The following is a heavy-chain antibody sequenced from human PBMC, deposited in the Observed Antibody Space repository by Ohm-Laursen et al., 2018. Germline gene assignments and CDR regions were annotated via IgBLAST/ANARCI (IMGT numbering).Heavy chain of an antibody. CDR3: ATSNNWYYFDY. V-gene: IGHV4-39*01. J-gene: IGHJ4*02. D-gene: IGHD6-13*01. CDR2: MYYSGNT. CDR1: GGSISSSSYY. Sequence: SQTLSLTCVVSGGSISSSSYYWGWIRQPPGKGLEWIGGMYYSGNTYYNPSLKSRVTVAVDTSKSQFSLMLSSVTAADTSVYYCATSNNWYYFDYWGQGTLVTVSS.